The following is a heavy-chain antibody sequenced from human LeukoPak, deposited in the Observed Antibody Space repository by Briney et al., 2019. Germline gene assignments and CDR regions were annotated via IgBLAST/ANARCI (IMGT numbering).Heavy chain of an antibody. CDR3: ARYLLWVYYYMDV. D-gene: IGHD7-27*01. CDR1: GFTVSTNS. V-gene: IGHV3-53*01. Sequence: GGSLRLSCATSGFTVSTNSMTWVRQAPGRGLEWVSIIYSSGRTYYADSVKGRFTISRDNSKNTLYLQMNSLRAEDTAVYYCARYLLWVYYYMDVWGKGTTVTVSS. J-gene: IGHJ6*03. CDR2: IYSSGRT.